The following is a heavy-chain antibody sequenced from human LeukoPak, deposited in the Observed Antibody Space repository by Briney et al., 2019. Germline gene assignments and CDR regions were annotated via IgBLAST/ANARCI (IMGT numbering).Heavy chain of an antibody. V-gene: IGHV3-21*01. CDR2: ISSSSSYI. D-gene: IGHD1-7*01. Sequence: GGSLRLSCAASGFTFSSYEMNWVRQAPGKGLEWVSSISSSSSYIYYADSVKGRFTISRDNAKNSLYLQMNSLRAEDTAVYYCARDTNWNYVIDYWGQGTLVTVSS. CDR3: ARDTNWNYVIDY. CDR1: GFTFSSYE. J-gene: IGHJ4*02.